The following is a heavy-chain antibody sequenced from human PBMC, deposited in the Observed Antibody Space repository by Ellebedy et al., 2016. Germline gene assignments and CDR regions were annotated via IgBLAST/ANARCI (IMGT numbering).Heavy chain of an antibody. CDR2: INHSGST. Sequence: SETLSLXXAVYGGSFSGYYWSWIRQPPGKGLEWIGEINHSGSTNYNSSLKSRVTISVDTSKNQFSLNLKSVTAADTAVYYCASLDGSGSFYNPHFDYWGQGILVTVSS. CDR1: GGSFSGYY. D-gene: IGHD3-10*01. J-gene: IGHJ4*02. CDR3: ASLDGSGSFYNPHFDY. V-gene: IGHV4-34*01.